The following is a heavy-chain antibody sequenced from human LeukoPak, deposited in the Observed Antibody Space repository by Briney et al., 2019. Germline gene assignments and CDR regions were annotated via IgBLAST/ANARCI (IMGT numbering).Heavy chain of an antibody. J-gene: IGHJ5*02. V-gene: IGHV4-38-2*02. CDR1: GYSISSGYY. Sequence: SETLSLTCTVSGYSISSGYYWGWIRQPPGKGLEWIGGMYYSGSTYYNPSLKSRVTISVDTSKNQFSLKLSSVTAADTAVYYCAKHDRWFDPWGQGTLVTVSS. D-gene: IGHD1-1*01. CDR3: AKHDRWFDP. CDR2: MYYSGST.